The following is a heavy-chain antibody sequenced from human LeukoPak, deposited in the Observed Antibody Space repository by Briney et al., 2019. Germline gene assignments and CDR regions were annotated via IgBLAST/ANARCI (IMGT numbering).Heavy chain of an antibody. V-gene: IGHV4-59*01. Sequence: PSETLSLTCTVTGGSISNYYWGWIRQPPGKGLESIGYMYYSGDTNCNPSLKSRVTISADTSKNQFSLKLSSVTAADTAVYYCARAVQLERPPPLIDYYYMDVWGKGTTVTVSS. J-gene: IGHJ6*03. D-gene: IGHD1-1*01. CDR2: MYYSGDT. CDR1: GGSISNYY. CDR3: ARAVQLERPPPLIDYYYMDV.